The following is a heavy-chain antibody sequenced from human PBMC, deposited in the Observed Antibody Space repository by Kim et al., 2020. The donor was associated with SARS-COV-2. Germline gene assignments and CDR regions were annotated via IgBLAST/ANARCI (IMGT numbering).Heavy chain of an antibody. D-gene: IGHD3-22*01. Sequence: SVKVSCKASGGTFSSYAISWVRQAPGQGLEWMGGIIPIFGTANYAQKFQGRVTITADESTSTAYMELSSLRSEDTAVYYCAKYQTYYYDSSGYYFGAPDYWGQGTLVTVSS. CDR1: GGTFSSYA. V-gene: IGHV1-69*13. CDR2: IIPIFGTA. J-gene: IGHJ4*02. CDR3: AKYQTYYYDSSGYYFGAPDY.